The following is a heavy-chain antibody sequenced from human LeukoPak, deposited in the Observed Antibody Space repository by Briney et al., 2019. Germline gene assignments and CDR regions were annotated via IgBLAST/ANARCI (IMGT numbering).Heavy chain of an antibody. CDR1: GGSISSNNW. CDR3: ARDRDGYGYFDY. V-gene: IGHV4-4*02. D-gene: IGHD5-24*01. Sequence: SGTLSLTCAVSGGSISSNNWWSWVRQHPGKGLEWMGYIYYSGSTYYNTYYNPSLKTRIFISVDASKNQFSLKLSSVTAADTAVYYCARDRDGYGYFDYWGQGTLVTVSS. CDR2: IYYSGSTYYNT. J-gene: IGHJ4*02.